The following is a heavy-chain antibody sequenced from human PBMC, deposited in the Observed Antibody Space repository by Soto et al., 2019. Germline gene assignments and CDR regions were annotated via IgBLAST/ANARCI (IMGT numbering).Heavy chain of an antibody. CDR3: ARSPVDSEVDYYSYMDF. CDR2: IFSNDEK. J-gene: IGHJ6*03. Sequence: GSGPTLVNPTETLTLTCTVSGFSLSNARMGVSWIRQPPGKALEWLAHIFSNDEKSYSTSLKSRLTISKDTSKSQVVLTMTNMDPVDTATYYCARSPVDSEVDYYSYMDFWSKGTTVTVSS. V-gene: IGHV2-26*01. D-gene: IGHD5-12*01. CDR1: GFSLSNARMG.